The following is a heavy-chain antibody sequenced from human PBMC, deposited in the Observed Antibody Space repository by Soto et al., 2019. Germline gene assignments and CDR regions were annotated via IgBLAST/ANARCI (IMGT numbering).Heavy chain of an antibody. Sequence: QVQLQESGPGLVKPSETLSLTCTVSGGSVSSGSYYWSWIRQPPGKGLEWIGYIYYSGSTNYTPPLKSRVTISVDTSKNQFSLKLSSVTAADTAVYDCARARTYDFWSGYSPFDYWGQGTLVTVSS. CDR3: ARARTYDFWSGYSPFDY. V-gene: IGHV4-61*01. CDR2: IYYSGST. D-gene: IGHD3-3*01. J-gene: IGHJ4*02. CDR1: GGSVSSGSYY.